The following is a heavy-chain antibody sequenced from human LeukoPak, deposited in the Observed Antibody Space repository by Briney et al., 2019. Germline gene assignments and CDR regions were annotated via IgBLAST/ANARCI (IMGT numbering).Heavy chain of an antibody. CDR3: ARRGFTYESGAFDI. Sequence: GESLKISCEGTGYTFINYWIGWVRQTPGKGLEWMGIIHPGDSDAKYSPSFQGHVTISVDKSISTAYLQWSSLRASDTAMYYCARRGFTYESGAFDIWGQGTVVTVSS. V-gene: IGHV5-51*01. D-gene: IGHD5-18*01. CDR2: IHPGDSDA. CDR1: GYTFINYW. J-gene: IGHJ3*02.